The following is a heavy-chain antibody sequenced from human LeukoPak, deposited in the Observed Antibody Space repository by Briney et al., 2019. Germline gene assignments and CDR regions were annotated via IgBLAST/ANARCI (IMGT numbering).Heavy chain of an antibody. J-gene: IGHJ2*01. D-gene: IGHD3-9*01. V-gene: IGHV4-31*03. CDR1: GGSISSGGYY. Sequence: PSETLSLTCTVSGGSISSGGYYWSWIRQHPGKGLEWIGYIYYSGSTYYNPSLKSRVTISVDTSKNQFSLKLSSVTAADTAVYYCARKRLTPRDWYFDLWGRGILVTVSS. CDR2: IYYSGST. CDR3: ARKRLTPRDWYFDL.